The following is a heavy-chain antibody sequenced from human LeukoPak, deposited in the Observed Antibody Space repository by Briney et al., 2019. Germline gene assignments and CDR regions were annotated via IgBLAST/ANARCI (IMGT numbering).Heavy chain of an antibody. D-gene: IGHD3-3*01. CDR2: ISWNSGRI. J-gene: IGHJ4*02. V-gene: IGHV3-9*03. CDR1: GFTFDDYA. Sequence: GGSLRLSCAASGFTFDDYAMRWVRQAPGKGLEWVSGISWNSGRIGYADSVKGRFTISRDNAKNSLYLQMNSLRAEDMALYYCAKDQSREYDFWSGHFDYWGQGILVTVSS. CDR3: AKDQSREYDFWSGHFDY.